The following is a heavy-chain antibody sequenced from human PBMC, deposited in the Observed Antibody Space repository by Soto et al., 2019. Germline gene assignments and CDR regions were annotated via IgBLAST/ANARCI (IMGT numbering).Heavy chain of an antibody. D-gene: IGHD5-18*01. J-gene: IGHJ4*02. CDR1: GFTFSSYG. V-gene: IGHV3-30*18. Sequence: QVQLVESGGGVVQPGRSLRLSCAASGFTFSSYGMHWVRQAPGKGLEWVADISYDGTYKNYADSVKGRFTISRDNSKNTLYLQMNRLRGEDTAVYYCAKLHVYTDVCDSWGQGTLVTVSS. CDR3: AKLHVYTDVCDS. CDR2: ISYDGTYK.